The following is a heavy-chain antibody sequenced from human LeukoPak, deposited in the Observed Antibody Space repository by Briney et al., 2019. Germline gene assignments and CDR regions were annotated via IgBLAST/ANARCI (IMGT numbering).Heavy chain of an antibody. CDR1: GGSISSSSYY. CDR2: IYYSGST. D-gene: IGHD3-22*01. CDR3: ARLSGYYDSSGYWDY. V-gene: IGHV4-39*01. J-gene: IGHJ4*02. Sequence: SETLSLTCTVSGGSISSSSYYWGWIRQPPGKGLEWIASIYYSGSTYYNPSLKSRVTISVDTSKNQISMKLSSVTAADTAVYYCARLSGYYDSSGYWDYWGQGTLVTVSS.